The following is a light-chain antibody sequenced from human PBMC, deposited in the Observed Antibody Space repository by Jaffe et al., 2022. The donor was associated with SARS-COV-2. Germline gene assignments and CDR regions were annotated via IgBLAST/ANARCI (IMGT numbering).Light chain of an antibody. Sequence: EIVMTQSPLSLPVTPGEPASISCRSNQSLLYGIGYNYLDWYLQKPGQSPQLLIYLGSHRAAGVPDRFSGSVSGTHFTLKISRVEAEDVGIYYCMQTLQTNLWTFGQGTKVEIK. V-gene: IGKV2-28*01. J-gene: IGKJ1*01. CDR1: QSLLYGIGYNY. CDR2: LGS. CDR3: MQTLQTNLWT.